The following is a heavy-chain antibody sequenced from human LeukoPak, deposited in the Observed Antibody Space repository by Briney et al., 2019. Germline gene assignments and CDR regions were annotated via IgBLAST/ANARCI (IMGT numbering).Heavy chain of an antibody. CDR3: AKIVGYGSEYYYYMDV. CDR2: IYNSGST. D-gene: IGHD3-10*01. J-gene: IGHJ6*03. V-gene: IGHV4-4*07. CDR1: GGSISSYY. Sequence: SSETLFLTCTVSGGSISSYYWSWIRQPAGKGLEWIGRIYNSGSTTYNPSLKSRVTISIDQSKNQFSLRLSSVTAADTAVYYCAKIVGYGSEYYYYMDVWGKGTTVTVSS.